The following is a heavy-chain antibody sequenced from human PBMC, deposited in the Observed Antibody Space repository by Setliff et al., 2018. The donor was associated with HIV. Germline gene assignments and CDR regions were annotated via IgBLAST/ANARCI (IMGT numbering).Heavy chain of an antibody. V-gene: IGHV3-30*04. J-gene: IGHJ4*02. CDR2: ISDDGSDK. Sequence: GGSLRLSCGVSGFPFSNYAMHWVRQAPGKGLEWVAIISDDGSDKHFADSLKCRFTISRDNAKNSLYLQMNSLRAEDTAVYYCARGGSYNWNYLGYWGQGTLVTVSS. D-gene: IGHD1-20*01. CDR3: ARGGSYNWNYLGY. CDR1: GFPFSNYA.